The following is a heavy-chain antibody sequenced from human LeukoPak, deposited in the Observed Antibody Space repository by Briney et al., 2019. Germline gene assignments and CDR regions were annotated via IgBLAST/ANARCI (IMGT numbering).Heavy chain of an antibody. V-gene: IGHV5-51*01. D-gene: IGHD3-10*01. J-gene: IGHJ4*02. Sequence: GESLKISCKGSGYTFTSYWIGWVRQMPGKGLEWMGIIYPGDSDTRYSPSFQGQVTISADKSISTAYLQWSTLKASDTAVYYCARLPYGSGSYPLDYWGQGTLVTVSS. CDR1: GYTFTSYW. CDR2: IYPGDSDT. CDR3: ARLPYGSGSYPLDY.